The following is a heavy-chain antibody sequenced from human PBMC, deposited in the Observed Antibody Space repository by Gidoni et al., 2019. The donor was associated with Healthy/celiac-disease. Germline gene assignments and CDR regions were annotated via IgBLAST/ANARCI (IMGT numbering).Heavy chain of an antibody. V-gene: IGHV3-33*01. CDR2: IWYDGSNK. CDR3: ARVGVVVVAATLDYYGMDV. J-gene: IGHJ6*02. Sequence: QVQLVESGGGVVQPGRSLRLSWSASGFTFSSSGMHWGRQDPGKGLEGVAVIWYDGSNKYYADSVKGRFTISRDNSKNTLYLQMNSLRAEDTAVYYCARVGVVVVAATLDYYGMDVWGQGTTVTVSS. CDR1: GFTFSSSG. D-gene: IGHD2-15*01.